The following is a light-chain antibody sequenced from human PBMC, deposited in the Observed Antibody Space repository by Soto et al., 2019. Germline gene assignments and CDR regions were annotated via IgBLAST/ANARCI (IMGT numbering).Light chain of an antibody. CDR1: QSVSSSH. V-gene: IGKV3-20*01. Sequence: EIVLTQSPGTLSLSPGERATLSCRASQSVSSSHLAWYQQKPGQAPRLLIYGASSRATGIPDRFSGSGSGTDVTLTISRLEPEEFAVYYWQQYDKSPLAFGGGTKVEIK. J-gene: IGKJ4*02. CDR3: QQYDKSPLA. CDR2: GAS.